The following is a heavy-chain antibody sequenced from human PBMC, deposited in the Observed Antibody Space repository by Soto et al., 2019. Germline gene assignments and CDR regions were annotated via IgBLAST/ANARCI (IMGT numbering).Heavy chain of an antibody. J-gene: IGHJ6*02. CDR3: ARGGYASSGYYFYAMDV. V-gene: IGHV3-13*05. Sequence: EEQLVESGGGLVQPGGSLRLSCVASGFILSGSDMHWVRQATGEGLEWVSAIGTAGDRYYSGSVKGRFTISRGNAENSVYLQMNSPRAGDTDVYYCARGGYASSGYYFYAMDVWGLGTTVTVSS. D-gene: IGHD2-2*01. CDR2: IGTAGDR. CDR1: GFILSGSD.